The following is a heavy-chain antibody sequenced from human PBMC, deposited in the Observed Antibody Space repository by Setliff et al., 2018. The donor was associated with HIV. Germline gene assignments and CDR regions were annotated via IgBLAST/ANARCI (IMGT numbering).Heavy chain of an antibody. Sequence: GGSLRLSCAASGFTFSNYWMHWVRQAPGKGPVWVSRIAVDGSRTDYADSVKGRFTISRDNARDTLYLEMNSLRVEDTAVYYCARDFDWPQDCWGQGTLVTVSS. J-gene: IGHJ4*02. CDR1: GFTFSNYW. D-gene: IGHD3-9*01. CDR2: IAVDGSRT. CDR3: ARDFDWPQDC. V-gene: IGHV3-74*01.